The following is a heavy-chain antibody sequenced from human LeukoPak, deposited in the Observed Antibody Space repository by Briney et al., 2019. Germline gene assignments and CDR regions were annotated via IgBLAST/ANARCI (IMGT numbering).Heavy chain of an antibody. Sequence: SETLSLTCTVSGGSISSYYWSWIRQPPGKGLEWIGYIYYSGSTNYNPSLKSRVTISVDTSKNQFSLKLSSVTAADTAVYYCARGTTTVTTANWFDPWGQGTLVTVSS. CDR1: GGSISSYY. D-gene: IGHD4-17*01. J-gene: IGHJ5*02. CDR3: ARGTTTVTTANWFDP. V-gene: IGHV4-59*01. CDR2: IYYSGST.